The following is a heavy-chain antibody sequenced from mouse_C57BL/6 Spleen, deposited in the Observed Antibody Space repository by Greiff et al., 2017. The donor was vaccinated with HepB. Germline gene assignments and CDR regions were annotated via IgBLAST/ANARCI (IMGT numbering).Heavy chain of an antibody. J-gene: IGHJ1*03. V-gene: IGHV5-17*01. CDR3: ARGDGYYDYWYFDV. D-gene: IGHD2-3*01. Sequence: EVQVVESGGGLVKPGGSLKLSCAASGFTFSDYGMHWVRQAPEKGLEWVAYISSGSSTIYYADTVKGRFTISRDNAKNTLFLQMTSLRSEDTAMYYCARGDGYYDYWYFDVWGTGTTVTVSS. CDR1: GFTFSDYG. CDR2: ISSGSSTI.